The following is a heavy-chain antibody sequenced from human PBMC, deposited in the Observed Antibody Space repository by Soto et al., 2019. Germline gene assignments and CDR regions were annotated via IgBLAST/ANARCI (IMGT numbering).Heavy chain of an antibody. CDR1: GYDFSSYG. Sequence: QVRLVQSGAEAQKPGASVKVSCKASGYDFSSYGISWVRQAPGQGHEWKGWISASNGNRDYAQQFQGRVTMTTDASRTTASMELRSRRSDDTAVYYCVRDPQRIDYWGQGTLVNVSS. CDR2: ISASNGNR. J-gene: IGHJ4*02. CDR3: VRDPQRIDY. D-gene: IGHD2-2*01. V-gene: IGHV1-18*04.